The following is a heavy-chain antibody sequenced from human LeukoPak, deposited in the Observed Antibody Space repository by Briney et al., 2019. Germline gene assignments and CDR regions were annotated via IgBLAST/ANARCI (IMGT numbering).Heavy chain of an antibody. V-gene: IGHV1-8*03. CDR1: GYTFTSYD. Sequence: ASVKVSCKASGYTFTSYDINWVRQATGQGLERMGWMNPNSGNTGYAQKFQGRVTITRNTSISTAYMELSSLRSEDTAVYYCARVTFRSNYGVRWFDPWGQGTLVTVSS. D-gene: IGHD4-11*01. CDR2: MNPNSGNT. CDR3: ARVTFRSNYGVRWFDP. J-gene: IGHJ5*02.